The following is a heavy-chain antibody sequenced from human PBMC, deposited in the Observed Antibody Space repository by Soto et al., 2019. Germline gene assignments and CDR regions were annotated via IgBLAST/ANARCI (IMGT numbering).Heavy chain of an antibody. D-gene: IGHD3-22*01. CDR2: IYYSGST. Sequence: SETLSLTCTVSGGSISSGGYYWSWIRQHPGKGLEWIGYIYYSGSTYYNPSLKSRVTISVDTSKNQFSLKLSSVTAADTAVYYCAGGVDYYDSSAAAFDIWGQGTMVT. V-gene: IGHV4-31*03. J-gene: IGHJ3*02. CDR3: AGGVDYYDSSAAAFDI. CDR1: GGSISSGGYY.